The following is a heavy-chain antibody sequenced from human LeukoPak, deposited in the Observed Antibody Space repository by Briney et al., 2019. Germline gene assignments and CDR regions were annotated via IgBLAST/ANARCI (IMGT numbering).Heavy chain of an antibody. J-gene: IGHJ4*02. CDR3: ARHKVTYDD. Sequence: SETLSLTCTVSGGSISSSSYYWGWIRQPPGKGLEWIGSIYYSGSTHYNPSLKSRVTISVDTSKNQFSLKLSSVTAADTAVYYCARHKVTYDDWGQGTLVTVSS. D-gene: IGHD3-3*01. CDR1: GGSISSSSYY. V-gene: IGHV4-39*01. CDR2: IYYSGST.